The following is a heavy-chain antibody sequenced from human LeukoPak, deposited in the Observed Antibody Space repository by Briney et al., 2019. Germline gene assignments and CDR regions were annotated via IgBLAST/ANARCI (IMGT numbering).Heavy chain of an antibody. D-gene: IGHD3-22*01. J-gene: IGHJ4*02. V-gene: IGHV3-20*04. CDR2: INWNGDGT. CDR1: GFTFHDYG. Sequence: GGSLRLSCAASGFTFHDYGMSWVRQAPGKGLEWVSAINWNGDGTGYADSVKGRFTISRDNAKNSLYLQMNSLRAEDTAVYYCARLYYDSSGSFAYWGQGTLVTVSS. CDR3: ARLYYDSSGSFAY.